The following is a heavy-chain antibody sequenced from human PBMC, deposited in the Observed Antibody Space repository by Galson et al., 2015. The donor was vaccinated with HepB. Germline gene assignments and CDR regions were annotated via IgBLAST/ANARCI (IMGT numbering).Heavy chain of an antibody. Sequence: SLRLSCAASGFTFSSYGMHWVRQAPGKGLEWVAVISYDGSNKYYADSVRGRFTISRDNSKNTLSLQMNSLRADDTAVYYCAKDIGSGSGSRWVFDYWGQGILVTVSS. V-gene: IGHV3-30*18. CDR3: AKDIGSGSGSRWVFDY. CDR2: ISYDGSNK. J-gene: IGHJ4*02. CDR1: GFTFSSYG. D-gene: IGHD3-10*01.